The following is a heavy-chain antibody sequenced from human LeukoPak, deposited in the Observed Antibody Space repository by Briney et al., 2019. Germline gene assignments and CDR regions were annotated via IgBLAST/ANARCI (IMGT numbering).Heavy chain of an antibody. J-gene: IGHJ3*02. CDR2: INPNSDT. Sequence: ASVKVSCKASGYTFTDYYLYWVRQAPGQGLEWMGCINPNSDTGYVSKFRGRVTMTRDTSITTAYMEMSSLRSDDTAVYYCARGGLHGSGTYDAFDIWGLGTMVTVSS. CDR1: GYTFTDYY. V-gene: IGHV1-2*02. D-gene: IGHD3-10*01. CDR3: ARGGLHGSGTYDAFDI.